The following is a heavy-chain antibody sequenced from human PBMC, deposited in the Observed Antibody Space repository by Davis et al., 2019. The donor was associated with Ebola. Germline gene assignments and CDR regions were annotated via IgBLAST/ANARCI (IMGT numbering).Heavy chain of an antibody. V-gene: IGHV3-23*01. CDR2: ISGSGATT. CDR3: AKDDWNDILAGLDY. D-gene: IGHD1-1*01. CDR1: GFTFSSHG. J-gene: IGHJ4*02. Sequence: GESLKISCAASGFTFSSHGMSWVRQAPGKGLEWVSTISGSGATTHYADSLKGRFTISRDNSKNTLYLQMNSLRAEDTAVYYCAKDDWNDILAGLDYWGQGTLVTVSS.